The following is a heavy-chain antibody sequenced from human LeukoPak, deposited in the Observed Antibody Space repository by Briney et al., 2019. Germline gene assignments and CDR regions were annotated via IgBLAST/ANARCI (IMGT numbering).Heavy chain of an antibody. J-gene: IGHJ4*02. V-gene: IGHV1-24*01. CDR1: GYTLTELS. D-gene: IGHD1-26*01. CDR2: FDPEDGET. Sequence: ASVKVSCKVSGYTLTELSMHWVRQAPGKGLEWMGGFDPEDGETIYAQKFQGRVTMTEDTSTDTAYMGLSSLRSEDTAVYYCATVGTGATSRWDFDYWGQGTLVTVSS. CDR3: ATVGTGATSRWDFDY.